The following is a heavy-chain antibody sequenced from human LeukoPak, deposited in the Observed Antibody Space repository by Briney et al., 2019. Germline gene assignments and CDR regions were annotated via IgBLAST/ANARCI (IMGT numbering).Heavy chain of an antibody. CDR1: GGSFSGYY. V-gene: IGHV4-34*01. D-gene: IGHD1-26*01. Sequence: SETLSLTCAVYGGSFSGYYWSWIRQPPGKGLEWIGEINHSGSTNYNPSLKSRVTISVDTSKNQFSLKLSSVTAADTAVYYCARDRRGSYWGQGTLVTVSS. CDR2: INHSGST. CDR3: ARDRRGSY. J-gene: IGHJ4*02.